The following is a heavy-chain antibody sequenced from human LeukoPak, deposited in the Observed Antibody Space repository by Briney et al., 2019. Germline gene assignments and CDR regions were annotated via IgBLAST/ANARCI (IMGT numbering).Heavy chain of an antibody. CDR3: TRGSSGRPDN. D-gene: IGHD6-19*01. CDR1: GYTFTSCD. CDR2: MNPNSGNT. Sequence: ASVKVSCKASGYTFTSCDINWVRQATGQRLEWMGWMNPNSGNTGYGQSFQGRITMTRDISIGTAYMYLSNLTSEDTGIYYCTRGSSGRPDNWGQGTLVTASA. J-gene: IGHJ4*02. V-gene: IGHV1-8*01.